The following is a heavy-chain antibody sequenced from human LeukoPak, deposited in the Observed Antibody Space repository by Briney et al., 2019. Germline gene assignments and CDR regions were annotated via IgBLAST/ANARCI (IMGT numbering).Heavy chain of an antibody. J-gene: IGHJ4*02. CDR2: ISSSSSYI. CDR1: GFTFSSYS. V-gene: IGHV3-21*01. Sequence: GGSLRPSCAASGFTFSSYSMNWVRQAPGKGLEWVSSISSSSSYIYYADSVKGRFTISRDNVKNSLYLQMNSLRAEDTAVYYCASDYDSSFDYWGQGTLVTVSS. CDR3: ASDYDSSFDY. D-gene: IGHD5-12*01.